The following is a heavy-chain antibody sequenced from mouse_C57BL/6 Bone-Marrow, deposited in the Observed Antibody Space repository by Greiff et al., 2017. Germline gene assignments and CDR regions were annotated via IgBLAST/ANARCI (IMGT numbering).Heavy chain of an antibody. Sequence: QVQLKQSGPELVKPGASVKISCKASGYSFTSYYIHWVKQRPGQGLEWIGWIYPGSGNTKYNEKFKGKATLTADTSSSPAYMQLSSLTSEDSAVSCCAGDYDYDDWFAYWGQGTLVTVSA. J-gene: IGHJ3*01. CDR2: IYPGSGNT. CDR1: GYSFTSYY. CDR3: AGDYDYDDWFAY. D-gene: IGHD2-4*01. V-gene: IGHV1-66*01.